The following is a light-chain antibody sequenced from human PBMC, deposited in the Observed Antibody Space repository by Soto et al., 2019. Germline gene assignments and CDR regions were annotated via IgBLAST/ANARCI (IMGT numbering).Light chain of an antibody. J-gene: IGKJ1*01. V-gene: IGKV3-15*01. CDR1: QRVSNH. CDR2: AAS. Sequence: ETVMTQSPVTLSVSPGDTATLSCRASQRVSNHFAWYQQKPGQAPRLLIYAASTRAAGVPVRFSGSGSETEFTLTIRSLQSEDFALYYCHQYNNWPWTCGHGTKVDIK. CDR3: HQYNNWPWT.